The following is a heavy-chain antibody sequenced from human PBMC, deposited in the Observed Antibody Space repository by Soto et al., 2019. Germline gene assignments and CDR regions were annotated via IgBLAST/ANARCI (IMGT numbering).Heavy chain of an antibody. CDR3: ARDHRYGDNWASDY. CDR2: IYHGGNI. J-gene: IGHJ4*02. Sequence: PSETRSLTCAGSGDSTNSSDWWNWVRQPPGKGLEWIGEIYHGGNIYYNPSLKSRVTISIDKSKNQFSLNLRSVTAADTAVYYCARDHRYGDNWASDYWGQGALVTVSS. V-gene: IGHV4-4*02. CDR1: GDSTNSSDW. D-gene: IGHD3-16*02.